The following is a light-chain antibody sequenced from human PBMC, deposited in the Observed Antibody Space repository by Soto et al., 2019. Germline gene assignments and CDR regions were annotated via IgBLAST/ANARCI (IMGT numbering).Light chain of an antibody. V-gene: IGKV3-20*01. CDR1: QSVSRSY. J-gene: IGKJ1*01. CDR2: GAS. Sequence: EIVLTQSPGTLSLSPGERATLSCRASQSVSRSYLAWYQQKPGQAPRLLIYGASSRATGFPDRCSGSGSGTDFTLTISRLEPEYFAVYYCQQYGSSRTFGQGTKVEIK. CDR3: QQYGSSRT.